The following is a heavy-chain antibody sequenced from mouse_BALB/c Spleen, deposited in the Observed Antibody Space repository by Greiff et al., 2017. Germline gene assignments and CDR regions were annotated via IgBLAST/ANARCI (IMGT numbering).Heavy chain of an antibody. V-gene: IGHV5-4*02. Sequence: EVMLVESGGGLVKPGGSLKLSCAASGFTFSDYYMYWVRQTPEKRLEWVATISDGGSYTYYPDSVKGRFTISRDNAKNNLYLQMSSLKSEDTAMYYCARDESWFAYWGQGTLVTVSA. CDR1: GFTFSDYY. CDR3: ARDESWFAY. J-gene: IGHJ3*01. CDR2: ISDGGSYT.